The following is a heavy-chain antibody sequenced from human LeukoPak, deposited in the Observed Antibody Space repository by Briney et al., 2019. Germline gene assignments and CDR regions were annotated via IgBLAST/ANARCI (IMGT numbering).Heavy chain of an antibody. J-gene: IGHJ4*02. CDR1: GYTFTGYY. D-gene: IGHD3-22*01. V-gene: IGHV1-2*02. CDR3: ASLYYDSSGIFDY. Sequence: ASVKVSCKASGYTFTGYYMHWVRQAPGQGLEWMGWINPNSGGTNSAQKFQGRVTMTRDTSISTAYMELSSLKSDDTAVYYCASLYYDSSGIFDYWGQGTLVTVSS. CDR2: INPNSGGT.